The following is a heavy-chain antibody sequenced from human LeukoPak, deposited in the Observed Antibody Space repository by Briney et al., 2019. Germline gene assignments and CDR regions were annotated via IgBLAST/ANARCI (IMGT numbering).Heavy chain of an antibody. CDR3: ARGGRRYSYYYDSSGYYPFDY. CDR1: GGSISSYY. J-gene: IGHJ4*02. V-gene: IGHV4-59*01. CDR2: IYYSGST. Sequence: PSETLSLTCTVSGGSISSYYWSWIRQPPGKGLEWIGYIYYSGSTNYNPSLKSRVTISVDTSKNQFSLKLSSVTAADTAVYYCARGGRRYSYYYDSSGYYPFDYWGQGTLVTVSS. D-gene: IGHD3-22*01.